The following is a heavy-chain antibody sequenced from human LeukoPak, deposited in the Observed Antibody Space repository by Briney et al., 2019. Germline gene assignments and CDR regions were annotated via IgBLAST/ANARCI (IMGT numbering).Heavy chain of an antibody. CDR2: IRYDGSNE. CDR1: GFTFSYFG. Sequence: GGSLRLSCVASGFTFSYFGMHWVRQAPGKGLEWVAFIRYDGSNEYYAESAKGRFTISRDNSKNTLYLQMNSLRVEDTAAYYCAKIEGKYQLANIPDSWGQGTLVTVSS. D-gene: IGHD2-2*01. CDR3: AKIEGKYQLANIPDS. J-gene: IGHJ4*02. V-gene: IGHV3-30*02.